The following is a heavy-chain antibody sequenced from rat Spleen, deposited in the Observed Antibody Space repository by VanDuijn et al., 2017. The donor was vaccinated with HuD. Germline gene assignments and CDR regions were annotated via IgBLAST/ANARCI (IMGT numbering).Heavy chain of an antibody. D-gene: IGHD1-4*01. V-gene: IGHV5-25*01. Sequence: EVQLVESGGGLVQPGRSMKLSCAASGFTFSNYDMAWVRQAPKKGLEWVASINTRGGNTYYRGSVKGRFTISRDNAKNTLYLQMDSLRSEDSATYFCAKVAGGYFDYWGQGVMVTVSS. CDR3: AKVAGGYFDY. CDR1: GFTFSNYD. J-gene: IGHJ2*01. CDR2: INTRGGNT.